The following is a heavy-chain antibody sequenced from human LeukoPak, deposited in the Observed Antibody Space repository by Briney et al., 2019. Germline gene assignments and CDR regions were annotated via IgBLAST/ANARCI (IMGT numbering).Heavy chain of an antibody. CDR1: GFTFSSYA. J-gene: IGHJ4*02. CDR3: AKEGSGWYPGEKYLDY. Sequence: PGGSLRLSCAASGFTFSSYAMSWVRQAPGKGLEWVSAISGSGGSTYYADSVKGRFTISRDNSKNTLYLQMNSLRAEDTAVYYCAKEGSGWYPGEKYLDYWGQGTLVTVSS. D-gene: IGHD6-19*01. CDR2: ISGSGGST. V-gene: IGHV3-23*01.